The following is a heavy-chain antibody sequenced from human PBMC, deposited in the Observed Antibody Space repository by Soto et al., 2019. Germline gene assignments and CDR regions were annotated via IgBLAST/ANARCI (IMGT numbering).Heavy chain of an antibody. CDR3: VNGPYDILTGYYNGYFDY. J-gene: IGHJ4*02. CDR2: ISSNGGST. Sequence: GGSLRLSCSASGFTFSSYAMHWVRQAPGKGLEYVSAISSNGGSTYYADSVKGRFTIPRDNSKNTLYLQMSSLRAEDTAVYYCVNGPYDILTGYYNGYFDYWGQGTLVTVSS. D-gene: IGHD3-9*01. CDR1: GFTFSSYA. V-gene: IGHV3-64D*06.